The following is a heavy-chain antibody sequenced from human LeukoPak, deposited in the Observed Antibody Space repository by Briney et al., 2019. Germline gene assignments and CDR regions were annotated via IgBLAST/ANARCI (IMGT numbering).Heavy chain of an antibody. D-gene: IGHD3-3*01. Sequence: GASVKDSCKASGYTFTSYDINWVRQATGQGLERKGWMNPNSGNTGYAQKFQGRVTMTRNTSISTAYMELSSLRSEDTAVYYCARGSITIFGVVIKANDAFDIWGQGTMVTVSS. J-gene: IGHJ3*02. CDR2: MNPNSGNT. CDR3: ARGSITIFGVVIKANDAFDI. V-gene: IGHV1-8*01. CDR1: GYTFTSYD.